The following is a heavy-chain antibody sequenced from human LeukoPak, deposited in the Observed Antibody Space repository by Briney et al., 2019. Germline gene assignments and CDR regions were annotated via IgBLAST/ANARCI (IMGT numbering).Heavy chain of an antibody. D-gene: IGHD2-15*01. Sequence: ASVKVSCKASGYTFTSYGISWVRQAPGQGLEWMGWISAYNGNANYAQKLQGRVTMTTDTSTSTAYMELRSLRSDDTAVYYCARDSGYCSGGSCYGGAFDIWGQGTMVTVSS. CDR1: GYTFTSYG. J-gene: IGHJ3*02. V-gene: IGHV1-18*01. CDR2: ISAYNGNA. CDR3: ARDSGYCSGGSCYGGAFDI.